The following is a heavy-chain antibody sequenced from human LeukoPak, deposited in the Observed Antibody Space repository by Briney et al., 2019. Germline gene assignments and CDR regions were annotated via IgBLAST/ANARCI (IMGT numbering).Heavy chain of an antibody. Sequence: GGSLRLSCAASGFTFSSYAMSWVRQAPGKGLEWVSAISGSGGSTYYADSVKGRFTISRDNSKNTLYLQMNSLRAEDTAVYYCAKGKQWLRQGPSLHFDYWGQGTLVTVSS. CDR1: GFTFSSYA. V-gene: IGHV3-23*01. CDR2: ISGSGGST. CDR3: AKGKQWLRQGPSLHFDY. D-gene: IGHD6-19*01. J-gene: IGHJ4*02.